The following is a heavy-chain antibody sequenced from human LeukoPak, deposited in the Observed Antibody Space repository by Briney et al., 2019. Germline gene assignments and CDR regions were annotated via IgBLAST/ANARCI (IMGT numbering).Heavy chain of an antibody. J-gene: IGHJ3*02. D-gene: IGHD2-15*01. CDR3: ATGPGYCSGGSCYEGEDDAFDI. CDR1: GYTLTELS. Sequence: ASVKVSCKVSGYTLTELSMHWVRQAPGKGLEWMGGFDPEDGETIYAQKFQGRVTMTEDTSTDTAYMELSSLRSEDTAVYYCATGPGYCSGGSCYEGEDDAFDIWGQGTMVTVSS. V-gene: IGHV1-24*01. CDR2: FDPEDGET.